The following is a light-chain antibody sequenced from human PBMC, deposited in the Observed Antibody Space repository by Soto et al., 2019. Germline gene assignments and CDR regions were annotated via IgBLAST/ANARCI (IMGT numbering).Light chain of an antibody. Sequence: QSVLTQPPSASGTPGQRVTISCSGSSSNIGSNAVNWYQQFPGTAPKLLIFRDSQRPSGVPDRFSGSKSGTSASLAISGLQSEDEADYYCAAWDDNLKGVMFDGGTKVTVL. V-gene: IGLV1-44*01. CDR2: RDS. J-gene: IGLJ3*02. CDR3: AAWDDNLKGVM. CDR1: SSNIGSNA.